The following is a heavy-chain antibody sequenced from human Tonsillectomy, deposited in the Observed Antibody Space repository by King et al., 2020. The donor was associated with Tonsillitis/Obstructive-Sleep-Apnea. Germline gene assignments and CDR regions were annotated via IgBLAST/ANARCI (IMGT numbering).Heavy chain of an antibody. D-gene: IGHD6-13*01. Sequence: VQLVESGGGLEQPGGSLRLSCAASGFTFSTYAMSWVRQAPGKGLEWVSGISGGGGSTFYADSVKGRFTISRDNSKNTLDFQMNSLRAEDTAVYYCATSRRYSTNDSFEIWGQGTMVTVSS. CDR2: ISGGGGST. CDR1: GFTFSTYA. CDR3: ATSRRYSTNDSFEI. V-gene: IGHV3-23*04. J-gene: IGHJ3*02.